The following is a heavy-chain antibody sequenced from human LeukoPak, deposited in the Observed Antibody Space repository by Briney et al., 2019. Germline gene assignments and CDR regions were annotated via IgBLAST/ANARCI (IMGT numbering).Heavy chain of an antibody. CDR3: AKDAFGYYYDSSDSLDY. CDR1: GFTFSSYG. J-gene: IGHJ4*02. D-gene: IGHD3-22*01. CDR2: IRYDGSNK. V-gene: IGHV3-30*02. Sequence: GGSLRLSCAASGFTFSSYGMHWVRQAPGKGLEWVAFIRYDGSNKYYADSVKGRFTISRDNSKNTLYLQMNSLRAEDTAVYYCAKDAFGYYYDSSDSLDYWGQGTLVTVSS.